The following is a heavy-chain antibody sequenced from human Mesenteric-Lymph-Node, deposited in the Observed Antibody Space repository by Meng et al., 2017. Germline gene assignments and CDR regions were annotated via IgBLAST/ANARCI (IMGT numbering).Heavy chain of an antibody. CDR1: GGSISSGDYY. J-gene: IGHJ4*02. CDR3: ARDRTTGRYFDY. V-gene: IGHV4-30-4*01. D-gene: IGHD4-11*01. CDR2: IYYSGST. Sequence: QWQLQKSGPGLVKPSQPLSLTCTVSGGSISSGDYYWSWIRQPPGKGLEWIGYIYYSGSTYYNPSLKSRVTISVDTSKNQFSLKLSSVTAADTAVYYCARDRTTGRYFDYWGQGTLVTVSS.